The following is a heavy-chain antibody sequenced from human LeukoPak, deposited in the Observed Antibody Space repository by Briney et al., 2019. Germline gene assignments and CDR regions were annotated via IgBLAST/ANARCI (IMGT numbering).Heavy chain of an antibody. J-gene: IGHJ4*02. CDR3: ARAVAIDIAVAAGVDY. CDR2: ISYDGSNK. CDR1: GFTFSSYW. V-gene: IGHV3-30-3*01. D-gene: IGHD6-19*01. Sequence: GGSLRLSCAASGFTFSSYWMSWVRQAPGKGLEWVAVISYDGSNKYYADSVKGRFTISRDNSKNTLYLQMNSLRAEDTAVYYCARAVAIDIAVAAGVDYWGQGTLVTVSS.